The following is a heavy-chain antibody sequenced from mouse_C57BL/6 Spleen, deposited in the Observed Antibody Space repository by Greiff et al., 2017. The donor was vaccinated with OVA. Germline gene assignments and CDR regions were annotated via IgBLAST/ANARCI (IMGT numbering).Heavy chain of an antibody. V-gene: IGHV1-82*01. CDR3: ARCWDYDDWYFDV. Sequence: QVQLQQSGPELVKPGASVKISCKASGYAFSSSWMNWVKQRPGKGLEWIGRIYPGDGDTNYNGKFKGKATLTADKSSSTAYMQLSSLTSEDSAVYFCARCWDYDDWYFDVWGTGTTVTVSS. CDR2: IYPGDGDT. J-gene: IGHJ1*03. D-gene: IGHD2-4*01. CDR1: GYAFSSSW.